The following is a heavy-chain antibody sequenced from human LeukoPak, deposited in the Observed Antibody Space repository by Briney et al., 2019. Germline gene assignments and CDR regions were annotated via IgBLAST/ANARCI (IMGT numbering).Heavy chain of an antibody. J-gene: IGHJ4*02. Sequence: GGSLRLSCAASGFSFSSYAIHWVRQAPGKGLEWVAVIWSDGGTKYYADSVKDRFTISRDNSKNTLYLQMNSLRGEDTAVYYCARDPEQWLVHYFDYWGQGTLVTVSS. CDR1: GFSFSSYA. V-gene: IGHV3-33*01. D-gene: IGHD6-19*01. CDR3: ARDPEQWLVHYFDY. CDR2: IWSDGGTK.